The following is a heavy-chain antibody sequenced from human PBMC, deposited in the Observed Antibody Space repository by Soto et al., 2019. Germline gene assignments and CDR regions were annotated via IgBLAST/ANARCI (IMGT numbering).Heavy chain of an antibody. CDR2: IWYDGSNK. V-gene: IGHV3-33*01. CDR1: GFTFSSYG. Sequence: QVQLVESGGGVVQPGRSLRLSCAVSGFTFSSYGMHWVRQAPGKGLEWVAVIWYDGSNKYYADSVKGRFTISRDNSKNTLYLQMNSLRAEDTAVYYCARADDDILTGYYLESDYWGQGTLVTVSS. CDR3: ARADDDILTGYYLESDY. D-gene: IGHD3-9*01. J-gene: IGHJ4*02.